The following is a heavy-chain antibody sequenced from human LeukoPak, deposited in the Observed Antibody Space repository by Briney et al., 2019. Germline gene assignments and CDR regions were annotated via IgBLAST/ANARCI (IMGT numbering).Heavy chain of an antibody. CDR3: ARDPSNTSGRYQYFDL. J-gene: IGHJ2*01. Sequence: GASVKVSCTASGYTFNHHGITWVRQAPGQGLEWMGWISAYNVDTIYAQEFQGRVTMTTDTSTRTAYMELRSLRSADTTIYYCARDPSNTSGRYQYFDLWGRGTLVSASS. D-gene: IGHD6-19*01. CDR2: ISAYNVDT. V-gene: IGHV1-18*01. CDR1: GYTFNHHG.